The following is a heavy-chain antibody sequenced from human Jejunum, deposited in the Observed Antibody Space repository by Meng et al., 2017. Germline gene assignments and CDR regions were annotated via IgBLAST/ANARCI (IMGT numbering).Heavy chain of an antibody. J-gene: IGHJ4*02. CDR1: GFTFGDSY. D-gene: IGHD1-26*01. V-gene: IGHV3-11*04. Sequence: GGSLRLSCAASGFTFGDSYMGWIRQAPGKGLEWVSSISGFGSTINYADSVKGRFTISRDNAKDSLYLQMDSLRAEDTAVYYCARDPRGIMGASWRWNYYFDYWGRGTLVTGYS. CDR3: ARDPRGIMGASWRWNYYFDY. CDR2: ISGFGSTI.